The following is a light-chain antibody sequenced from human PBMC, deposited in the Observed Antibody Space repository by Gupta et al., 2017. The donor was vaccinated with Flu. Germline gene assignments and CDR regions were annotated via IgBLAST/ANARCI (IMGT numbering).Light chain of an antibody. CDR1: QSVGSN. CDR2: GAS. J-gene: IGKJ5*01. V-gene: IGKV3-15*01. Sequence: EIVMTQSPATLSVSPGERATLSCRASQSVGSNLAWYQQKPGQPPRLLIYGASTRATGIPARFSGSGSGTDFTLTISRLQPEDFAVYYCQQFNDWPSITFGQGTRLEIK. CDR3: QQFNDWPSIT.